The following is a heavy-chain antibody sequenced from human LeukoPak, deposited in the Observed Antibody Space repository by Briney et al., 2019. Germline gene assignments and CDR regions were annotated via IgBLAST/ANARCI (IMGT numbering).Heavy chain of an antibody. Sequence: GGSLRLSCAASGFSFRDFWMTWVRQAPGKGLEWVANTNQGGSVKYYVDSVKGRFTISRDDAKSSLYVQMNSLRDEDTAVYYCARFGYSGWNLEYWGQGTLVTVSS. J-gene: IGHJ4*02. D-gene: IGHD5-12*01. CDR2: TNQGGSVK. CDR3: ARFGYSGWNLEY. CDR1: GFSFRDFW. V-gene: IGHV3-7*01.